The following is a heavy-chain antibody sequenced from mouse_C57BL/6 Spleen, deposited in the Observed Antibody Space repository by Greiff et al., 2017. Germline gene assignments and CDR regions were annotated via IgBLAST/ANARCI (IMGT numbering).Heavy chain of an antibody. D-gene: IGHD3-1*01. CDR2: IYPSDSET. CDR1: GYTFTSYW. V-gene: IGHV1-61*01. CDR3: ASRAPPAMDY. Sequence: QVQLQQPGAELVRPGSSVKLSCKASGYTFTSYWMDWVKQRPGQGLEWIGNIYPSDSETHYNQKFKDKATLTVDKSSSTAYMQLSSLTSEDSAVXYCASRAPPAMDYWGQGTSVTVSS. J-gene: IGHJ4*01.